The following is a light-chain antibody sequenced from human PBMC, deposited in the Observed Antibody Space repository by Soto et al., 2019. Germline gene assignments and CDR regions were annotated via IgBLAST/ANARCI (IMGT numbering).Light chain of an antibody. CDR1: SSDVGGYNY. CDR2: DVS. Sequence: QSALTQPASVSGSPGQSITISCTGTSSDVGGYNYVSWYQQHPGEAPNLLIYDVSNRPSGVSNRFSGSKSGNTASLTISGLQAEDEADYYCSSYRSSSTVYVFGTGTKVTVL. J-gene: IGLJ1*01. V-gene: IGLV2-14*01. CDR3: SSYRSSSTVYV.